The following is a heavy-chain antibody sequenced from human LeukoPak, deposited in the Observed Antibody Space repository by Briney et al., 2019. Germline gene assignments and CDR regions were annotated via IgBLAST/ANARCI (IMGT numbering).Heavy chain of an antibody. D-gene: IGHD3-9*01. J-gene: IGHJ5*02. Sequence: SETLSLTCTVSGGSITTYYWSWIRQPPGKGLEWIGYTHYSGNTNYNPSLKSRVTMSLDTSKNQFSLKLSSVTAADTAVYYCARHVDTNWFDPWGQGTLVTVSS. CDR2: THYSGNT. CDR1: GGSITTYY. V-gene: IGHV4-59*08. CDR3: ARHVDTNWFDP.